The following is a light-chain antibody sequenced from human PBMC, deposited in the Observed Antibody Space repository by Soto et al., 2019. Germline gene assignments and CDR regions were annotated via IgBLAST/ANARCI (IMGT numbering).Light chain of an antibody. J-gene: IGLJ3*02. V-gene: IGLV2-14*01. CDR1: SSDIGDYNF. Sequence: QSALTQPASVSGSPGRSITISCTGTSSDIGDYNFVSWYQQHPGEAPKVMIYAVSNRPSGVSNRFSGSKSGNMASLTISGLQTEDEADYYCSSYTTSNTWVFGGGTKLTVL. CDR2: AVS. CDR3: SSYTTSNTWV.